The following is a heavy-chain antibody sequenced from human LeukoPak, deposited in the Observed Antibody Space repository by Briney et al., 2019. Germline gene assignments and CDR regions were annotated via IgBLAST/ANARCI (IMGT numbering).Heavy chain of an antibody. CDR2: IYSGGST. CDR1: GFTVSSNY. J-gene: IGHJ6*03. CDR3: TRSPHDHNNFYYYMDV. D-gene: IGHD1-1*01. V-gene: IGHV3-66*01. Sequence: GGSLRLSCAASGFTVSSNYMSWVRQAPGKGLEWVSFIYSGGSTYYADSVKGRFTISRDNAKNTLYLQMNSLRAEDTAVYYCTRSPHDHNNFYYYMDVWGKGTTVTVSS.